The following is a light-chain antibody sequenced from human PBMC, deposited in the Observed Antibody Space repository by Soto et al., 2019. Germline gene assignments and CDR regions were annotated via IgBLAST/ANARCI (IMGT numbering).Light chain of an antibody. CDR1: SSDVGGYNY. CDR2: EVF. CDR3: SSYAGSNNFDV. J-gene: IGLJ1*01. V-gene: IGLV2-8*01. Sequence: QSVLTQPPSASGSPGQSVTISCTRTSSDVGGYNYVSWYQQHPGKAPKLMIYEVFKRPSGVPDRFSGSKSGNTASLTVSGLQAEDEADYYCSSYAGSNNFDVFGTGTKVTVL.